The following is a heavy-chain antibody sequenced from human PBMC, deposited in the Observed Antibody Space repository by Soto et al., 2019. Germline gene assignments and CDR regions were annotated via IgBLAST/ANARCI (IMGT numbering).Heavy chain of an antibody. V-gene: IGHV1-3*01. J-gene: IGHJ5*02. CDR3: ARDRYDCVWGSYRYNWFDP. CDR2: TNAGNGNT. CDR1: GYTFTSYA. D-gene: IGHD3-16*02. Sequence: ASVKVSCKASGYTFTSYAMHWVRQAPGQRLEWLGWTNAGNGNTKYSQKFQGRVTITRDTSANTAYMELSSLKSEATAVYYGARDRYDCVWGSYRYNWFDPWGQGTLVTVSS.